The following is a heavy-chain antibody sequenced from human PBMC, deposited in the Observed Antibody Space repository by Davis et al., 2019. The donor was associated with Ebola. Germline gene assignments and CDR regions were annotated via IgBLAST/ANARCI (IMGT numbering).Heavy chain of an antibody. J-gene: IGHJ6*03. D-gene: IGHD3-10*01. CDR2: ISSNSATI. CDR1: GFTFISYR. CDR3: VRDYGRGWSSFYYYMDV. Sequence: GGSLRLSCEASGFTFISYRMNWVRQAPGKGLEWVSYISSNSATIYYADSVRGRFSISRDNAKNSLYLQMNGLRAEDTAVYYCVRDYGRGWSSFYYYMDVWGKGTTVTVSS. V-gene: IGHV3-48*04.